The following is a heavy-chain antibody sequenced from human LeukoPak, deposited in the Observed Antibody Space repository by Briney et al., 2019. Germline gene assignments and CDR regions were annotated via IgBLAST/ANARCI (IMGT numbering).Heavy chain of an antibody. CDR3: TTEGLPGSFDY. Sequence: TGGSLRLSCAASGFTFSNVWMSWVRQAPGKGLEWVGRIKNKVDAGTAEYAAPVKSRFSISRDDSKNTVYLQMNSLETEDTGMYYCTTEGLPGSFDYWAREPWSPSPQ. CDR1: GFTFSNVW. CDR2: IKNKVDAGTA. V-gene: IGHV3-15*01. D-gene: IGHD4-11*01. J-gene: IGHJ4*02.